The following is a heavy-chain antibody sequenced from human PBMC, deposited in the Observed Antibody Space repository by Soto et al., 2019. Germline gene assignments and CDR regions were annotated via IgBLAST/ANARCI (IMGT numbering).Heavy chain of an antibody. D-gene: IGHD3-22*01. CDR2: IRSKANSYAT. CDR1: GFTFSSYA. Sequence: GGSLRLSCAASGFTFSSYAMHWVRQASGKGLEWVGRIRSKANSYATAYAASVKGRFTISRDDSKNTAYLQMNSLKTEDTAVYYCTRPSNSSGLFDYWGQGTLVTVSS. CDR3: TRPSNSSGLFDY. V-gene: IGHV3-73*01. J-gene: IGHJ4*02.